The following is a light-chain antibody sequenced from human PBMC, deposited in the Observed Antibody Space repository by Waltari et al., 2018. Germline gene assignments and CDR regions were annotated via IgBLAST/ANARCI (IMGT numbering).Light chain of an antibody. CDR2: WAS. J-gene: IGKJ1*01. CDR1: QSVSDHVNNKNY. V-gene: IGKV4-1*01. CDR3: QQYYNTPPT. Sequence: DIVMTQSPDSLTVSPRERATINCRSSQSVSDHVNNKNYLAWYRQKAGQPPKLLISWASTRQFGVPDRFSGSGSGTEFTLTISSLQPEDVAVYYCQQYYNTPPTFGQGTKVEIK.